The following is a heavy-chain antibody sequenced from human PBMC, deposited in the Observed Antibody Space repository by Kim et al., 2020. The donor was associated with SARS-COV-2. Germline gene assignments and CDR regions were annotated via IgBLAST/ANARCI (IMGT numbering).Heavy chain of an antibody. V-gene: IGHV7-4-1*02. CDR2: INTNTGNP. Sequence: ASVKVSCKASGYTFTSYAMNWVRQAPGQGLEWMGWINTNTGNPTYAQGFTGRFVFSLDTSVSTAYLQISSLKAEDTAVYYCARDLIHGGNSFAFDIWGQGTMVTVSS. CDR1: GYTFTSYA. CDR3: ARDLIHGGNSFAFDI. J-gene: IGHJ3*02. D-gene: IGHD2-21*02.